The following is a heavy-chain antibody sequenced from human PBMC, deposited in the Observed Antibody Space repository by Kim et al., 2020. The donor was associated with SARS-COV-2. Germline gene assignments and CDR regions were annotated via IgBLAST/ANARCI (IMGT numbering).Heavy chain of an antibody. CDR3: ARGYSYGSRFFDY. J-gene: IGHJ4*02. CDR2: IYYIGST. D-gene: IGHD5-18*01. Sequence: SETLSLTCTVSGGSISSYYWSWIRQPPGKGLEWIGYIYYIGSTNYNPSLKSRVTISVDTSKNQFSLKLSSVTAADTAVYYCARGYSYGSRFFDYWGQGTLVTVSS. CDR1: GGSISSYY. V-gene: IGHV4-59*01.